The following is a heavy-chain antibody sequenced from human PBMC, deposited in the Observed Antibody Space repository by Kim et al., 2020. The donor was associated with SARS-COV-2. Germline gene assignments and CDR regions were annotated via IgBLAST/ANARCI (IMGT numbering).Heavy chain of an antibody. CDR2: ISYDGSNK. CDR1: GFTFSSYG. J-gene: IGHJ4*01. V-gene: IGHV3-30*18. Sequence: GGSLRLSCAASGFTFSSYGMHWVRQAPGKGLEWVAVISYDGSNKYYADSVKGRFTISRDNSKNTLYLQMNSLRAEDTAVYYCAKGSSRGDILSGLDYWG. D-gene: IGHD3-9*01. CDR3: AKGSSRGDILSGLDY.